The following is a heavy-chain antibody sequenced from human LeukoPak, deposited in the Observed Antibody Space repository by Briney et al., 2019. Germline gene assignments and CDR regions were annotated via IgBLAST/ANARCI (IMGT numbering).Heavy chain of an antibody. J-gene: IGHJ4*02. Sequence: SETLSLTCAVYGGSFSGYYWNWIRQPPGKGLEWIGEINHSGSTNYNPFLKSRVTISVDTSKNQISLKLISVTAADTAVYYCARVAVIGTYYCGQGTLVTASS. V-gene: IGHV4-34*01. CDR1: GGSFSGYY. CDR3: ARVAVIGTYY. CDR2: INHSGST. D-gene: IGHD6-19*01.